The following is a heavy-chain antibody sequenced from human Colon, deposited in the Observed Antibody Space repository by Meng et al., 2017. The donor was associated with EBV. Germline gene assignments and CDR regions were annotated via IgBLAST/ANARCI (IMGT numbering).Heavy chain of an antibody. D-gene: IGHD3-10*01. J-gene: IGHJ5*02. CDR2: IFYTGST. V-gene: IGHV4-30-4*01. CDR3: ARDQIGGDGWFDP. Sequence: VQLKESGPGMVKPSQTLSLTCAVSGGSITSGGYYWTWIRHPPGKGLEWIGYIFYTGSTYYNPSLKSRVTISLDTSKNQFSLKLSSVTAADTAVYYCARDQIGGDGWFDPWGRGTVVTVSS. CDR1: GGSITSGGYY.